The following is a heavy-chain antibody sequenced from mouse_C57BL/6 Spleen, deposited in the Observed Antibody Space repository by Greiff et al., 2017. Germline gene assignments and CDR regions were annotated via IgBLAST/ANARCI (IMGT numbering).Heavy chain of an antibody. CDR2: INPNNGGT. D-gene: IGHD3-3*01. V-gene: IGHV1-26*01. Sequence: VQLQQSGPELVKPGASVKISCKASGYTFTDYYMNWVKQSHGKSLEWIGDINPNNGGTSYNQKFKGKATLTVDKSSSTAYMELRSLTSEDSAVYYCARGGDVGDYWGQGTTLTVSS. J-gene: IGHJ2*01. CDR1: GYTFTDYY. CDR3: ARGGDVGDY.